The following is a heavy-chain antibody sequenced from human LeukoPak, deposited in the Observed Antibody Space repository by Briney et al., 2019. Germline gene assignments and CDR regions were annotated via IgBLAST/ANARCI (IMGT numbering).Heavy chain of an antibody. CDR3: ATKQWLAPPPDS. CDR1: GFTFSSDD. J-gene: IGHJ4*02. CDR2: ISHAGSTT. Sequence: GGSLRLSCEASGFTFSSDDFNWVRQASGKGLEWVAYISHAGSTTYYADSVKGRFTVSRDNGKSSLYLQMNSVRDEDTAVYYCATKQWLAPPPDSWGQGTPVTVSS. V-gene: IGHV3-48*03. D-gene: IGHD6-19*01.